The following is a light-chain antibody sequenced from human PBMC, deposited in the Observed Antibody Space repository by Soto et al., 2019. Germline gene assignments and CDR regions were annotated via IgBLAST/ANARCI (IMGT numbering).Light chain of an antibody. V-gene: IGKV3-15*01. CDR2: RAS. J-gene: IGKJ2*01. CDR1: QRVSSY. Sequence: EIVMTQSPATLSVPPGGRATLSCRASQRVSSYLAWYQQRPGQPPRRLIYRASTRATGIPARFSGSGSGTEFSLTLSSLQSEDFAVYYCQQYSTWPPRYTFGQGNKLEI. CDR3: QQYSTWPPRYT.